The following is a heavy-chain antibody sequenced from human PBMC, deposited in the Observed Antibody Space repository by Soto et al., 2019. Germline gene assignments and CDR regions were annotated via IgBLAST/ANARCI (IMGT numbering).Heavy chain of an antibody. Sequence: PGGSLRLSCTASGFSVSDYSVNWVRQAPGKGLGWISYISSTGDLTLYADSVKGRFTIARDIAKNSLYPQMDSLRDEDSAVYYCATWAIAVGGEGFWGQGSLVTVSS. J-gene: IGHJ4*02. D-gene: IGHD2-21*01. CDR1: GFSVSDYS. CDR2: ISSTGDLT. V-gene: IGHV3-48*02. CDR3: ATWAIAVGGEGF.